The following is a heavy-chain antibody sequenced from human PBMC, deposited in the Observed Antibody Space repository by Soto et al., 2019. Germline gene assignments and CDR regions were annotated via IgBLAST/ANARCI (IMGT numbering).Heavy chain of an antibody. V-gene: IGHV3-30*18. D-gene: IGHD6-19*01. CDR3: TKDQTSSGWFQNYYGMDV. CDR1: GFPFSNYA. Sequence: GGSLSLSCAASGFPFSNYAMHWVRQAPGKGLEWVALISFEGSNKFYADSVKGRFTISRDSSKNTLYLQMISLRPDDTAVYYCTKDQTSSGWFQNYYGMDVWGQGTTVTVSS. J-gene: IGHJ6*02. CDR2: ISFEGSNK.